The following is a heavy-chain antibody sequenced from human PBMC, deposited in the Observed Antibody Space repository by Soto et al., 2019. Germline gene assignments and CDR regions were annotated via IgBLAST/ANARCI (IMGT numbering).Heavy chain of an antibody. CDR2: IYWDDDK. CDR3: AHSLMTTVTNWFDP. D-gene: IGHD4-17*01. Sequence: SGPTLVNATQTLTLTCTFSGFSLSTSGLGVGWIRQPPGKALDWLALIYWDDDKRYSPSLKSRLTITKDTSKNQVVLTMTNMEPVDTATYYCAHSLMTTVTNWFDPWGQGTMVTV. V-gene: IGHV2-5*02. CDR1: GFSLSTSGLG. J-gene: IGHJ5*02.